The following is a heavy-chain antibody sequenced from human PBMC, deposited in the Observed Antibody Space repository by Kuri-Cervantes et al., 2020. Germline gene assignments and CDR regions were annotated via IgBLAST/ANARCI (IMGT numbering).Heavy chain of an antibody. CDR2: IRSKAHGGTT. CDR1: GFTFGDYA. CDR3: TRDDRLSYYYMDV. J-gene: IGHJ6*03. V-gene: IGHV3-49*04. Sequence: GGSLRLSCTASGFTFGDYAMSWVRQAPGKGLEWVGFIRSKAHGGTTEYAASVKGRFTISGDDSKSIAYLQMNSLKTEDTAVYYCTRDDRLSYYYMDVWGKGTTVTVSS.